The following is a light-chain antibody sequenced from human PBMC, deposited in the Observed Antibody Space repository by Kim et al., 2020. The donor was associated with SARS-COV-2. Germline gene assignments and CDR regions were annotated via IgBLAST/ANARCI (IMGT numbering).Light chain of an antibody. J-gene: IGKJ4*01. V-gene: IGKV3-20*01. CDR1: QSVSSSY. CDR2: GAS. Sequence: LSPAERATPSCRASQSVSSSYLAWYQQKPGQAPRLLIYGASSRATGIPDRFSGSGSGTDFTLTISRLEPEDFAVYYCQQYGSSPTFGGGTKVDIK. CDR3: QQYGSSPT.